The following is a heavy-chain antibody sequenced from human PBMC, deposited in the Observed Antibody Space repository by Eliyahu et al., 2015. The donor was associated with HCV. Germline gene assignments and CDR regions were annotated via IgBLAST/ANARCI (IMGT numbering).Heavy chain of an antibody. CDR1: GXSIPPXY. CDR3: ASGGGGIAVTGTGGWFDP. CDR2: IHYCGST. D-gene: IGHD6-19*01. J-gene: IGHJ5*02. V-gene: IGHV4-59*01. Sequence: QVQLQESGPGLVKPSETLSLTCXVSGXSIPPXYWXWIRQPPGKGLEWIGYIHYCGSTNYNPSLKSRVTISIDTSKNQFSLKLTSVTAADTAMYYCASGGGGIAVTGTGGWFDPWGQGTLVTVSS.